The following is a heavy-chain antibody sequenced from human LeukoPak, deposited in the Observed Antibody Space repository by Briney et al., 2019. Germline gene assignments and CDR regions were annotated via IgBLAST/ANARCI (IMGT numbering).Heavy chain of an antibody. CDR3: ARRRDSSGYYLMDDY. CDR2: IYYSGST. D-gene: IGHD3-22*01. Sequence: PSETLSLTCTVSGGSISSSSYYWGWIRRPPGKGLEWIGSIYYSGSTYYNPSLKSRVTISVDTSKNQFSLKLSSVTAADTAVYYCARRRDSSGYYLMDDYWGQGTLVTVSS. J-gene: IGHJ4*02. V-gene: IGHV4-39*01. CDR1: GGSISSSSYY.